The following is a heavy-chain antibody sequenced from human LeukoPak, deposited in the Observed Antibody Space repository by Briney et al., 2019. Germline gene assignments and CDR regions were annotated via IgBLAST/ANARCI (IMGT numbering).Heavy chain of an antibody. CDR3: ATSPHCDSTICYRD. J-gene: IGHJ6*04. CDR1: GGSFSGYY. Sequence: PSETLSLTCAVYGGSFSGYYWSWIRQPAGKGLEWIGRVYTSGSTDYNPSLKSRVTMSVDTSKNQVSLRLSSVTAADTAVYYCATSPHCDSTICYRDWGKGTTVTVSS. CDR2: VYTSGST. D-gene: IGHD2-2*01. V-gene: IGHV4-59*10.